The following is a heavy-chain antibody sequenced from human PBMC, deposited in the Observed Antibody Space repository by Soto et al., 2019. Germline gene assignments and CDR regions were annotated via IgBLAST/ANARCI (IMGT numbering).Heavy chain of an antibody. V-gene: IGHV3-33*01. J-gene: IGHJ4*02. CDR3: ARDDYYDSSGYYDY. CDR2: IWYDGSNK. CDR1: GFTFSSYG. Sequence: GGSLRLSCAASGFTFSSYGMHWVRQAPGKGLEWVAVIWYDGSNKYYADSVKGRFTISRDNSKNTLYLQMNSLRAEDTAVYYCARDDYYDSSGYYDYWGQGTLVTVSS. D-gene: IGHD3-22*01.